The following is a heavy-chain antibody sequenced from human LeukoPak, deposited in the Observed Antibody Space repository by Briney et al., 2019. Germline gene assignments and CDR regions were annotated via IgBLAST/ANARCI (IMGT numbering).Heavy chain of an antibody. V-gene: IGHV1-18*01. CDR3: ARETSGGDRQPTGYFDY. D-gene: IGHD1-1*01. J-gene: IGHJ4*02. Sequence: GASVQVSCKTSGYNFPVFGISWVRQAPGQGLEWMGWISGYNGRTIYAQTVQDRVTMTTDTSTRTVYMELRSLKPNDTAVYYCARETSGGDRQPTGYFDYWGQGSLVIVSS. CDR2: ISGYNGRT. CDR1: GYNFPVFG.